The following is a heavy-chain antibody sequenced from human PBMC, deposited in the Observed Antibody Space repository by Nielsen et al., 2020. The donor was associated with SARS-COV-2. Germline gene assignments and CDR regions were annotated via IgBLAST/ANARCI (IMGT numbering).Heavy chain of an antibody. Sequence: GESLKISCAASGFRFSGYEMNWVRQAPGKGLEWVSYISSSGATIYYGDSVKGRFTISRDNAKNSLYLQMNSLRAEDTALYHCARGSSSWTGYNWFDPWGQGTLVTVSS. CDR2: ISSSGATI. V-gene: IGHV3-48*03. D-gene: IGHD6-13*01. J-gene: IGHJ5*02. CDR3: ARGSSSWTGYNWFDP. CDR1: GFRFSGYE.